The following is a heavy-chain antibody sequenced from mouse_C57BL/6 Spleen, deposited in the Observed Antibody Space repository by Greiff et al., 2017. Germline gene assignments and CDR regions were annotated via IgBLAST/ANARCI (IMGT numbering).Heavy chain of an antibody. Sequence: EVQGVESGGGLVKPGGSLKLSCAASGFTFSSYAMSWVRQTPEKRLEWVATISDGGSYTYYPDNVKGRFTISRDNAKNNLYLQLSHLKSEDTAMYYCARESAYSNYFDYWCQGTTHTVSS. V-gene: IGHV5-4*01. CDR3: ARESAYSNYFDY. CDR2: ISDGGSYT. D-gene: IGHD2-5*01. J-gene: IGHJ2*01. CDR1: GFTFSSYA.